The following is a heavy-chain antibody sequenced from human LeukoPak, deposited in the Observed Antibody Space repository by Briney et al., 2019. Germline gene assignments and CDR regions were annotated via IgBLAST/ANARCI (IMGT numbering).Heavy chain of an antibody. CDR2: INPNSGGT. V-gene: IGHV1-2*02. J-gene: IGHJ4*02. CDR3: ARDSGERGSGSYFIAY. D-gene: IGHD3-10*01. Sequence: GAAVKVFCKASGFTFTSYAMHWVRQAPGQGLEWMGWINPNSGGTNYAQKFQGRVTMTRDTSISTAYMELRRLRSDDTAVYYCARDSGERGSGSYFIAYWGQGTLVTVSS. CDR1: GFTFTSYA.